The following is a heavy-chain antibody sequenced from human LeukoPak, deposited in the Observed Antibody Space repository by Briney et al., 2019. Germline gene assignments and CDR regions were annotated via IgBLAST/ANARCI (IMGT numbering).Heavy chain of an antibody. CDR3: ARGRAARPEYFQH. V-gene: IGHV3-23*01. CDR1: GFTFSSYA. CDR2: ISGSGGST. Sequence: GGSLRLSCAASGFTFSSYAMSWVRQAPGKGLEWVSAISGSGGSTYYADSVKGRFTISRDNSKNTLYLQMGSLRAEDMAVYYCARGRAARPEYFQHWGQGTLVTVSS. D-gene: IGHD6-6*01. J-gene: IGHJ1*01.